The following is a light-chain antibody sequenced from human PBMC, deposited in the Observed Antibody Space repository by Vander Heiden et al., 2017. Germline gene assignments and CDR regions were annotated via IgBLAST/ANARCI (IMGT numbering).Light chain of an antibody. CDR3: QQYDDWPKT. V-gene: IGKV3-15*01. CDR1: RSVTNN. CDR2: GIS. Sequence: VLTQSPATLSVSPGERATLSCRASRSVTNNLAWYQQRHGQSPRLLIYGISTRATGTPPRFSRSGDGRDFTLTISSLQSEDVAVYYCQQYDDWPKTFGQGTKVEIK. J-gene: IGKJ2*01.